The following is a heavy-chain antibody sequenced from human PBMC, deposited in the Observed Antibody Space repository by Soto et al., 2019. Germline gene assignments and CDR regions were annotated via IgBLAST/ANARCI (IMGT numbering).Heavy chain of an antibody. V-gene: IGHV4-59*01. CDR3: ARTEWVQAFDY. CDR1: GVSTSSYY. CDR2: IRYSGGT. J-gene: IGHJ4*02. D-gene: IGHD1-1*01. Sequence: NPSETLSLTCTVSGVSTSSYYWSWIRQPPGKGLEWIGYIRYSGGTNYNPSLKSRVTISVDTSTNQFFLKLTAVTAADTAVYYCARTEWVQAFDYWGQGTLVTVSS.